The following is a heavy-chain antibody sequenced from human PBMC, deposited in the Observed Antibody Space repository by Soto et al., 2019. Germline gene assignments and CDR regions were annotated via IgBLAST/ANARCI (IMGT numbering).Heavy chain of an antibody. J-gene: IGHJ4*02. CDR2: TSSTTNYI. CDR3: ARESEDLTSNFDY. CDR1: GFTFTRYS. V-gene: IGHV3-21*06. Sequence: GGSLRLSCAASGFTFTRYSINWVRQAPGKGLEWVSSTSSTTNYIYYGDSMKGRFTISRDNAKNSLYLEMNSLRAEDTAVYYCARESEDLTSNFDYWGQGTLVTVSS.